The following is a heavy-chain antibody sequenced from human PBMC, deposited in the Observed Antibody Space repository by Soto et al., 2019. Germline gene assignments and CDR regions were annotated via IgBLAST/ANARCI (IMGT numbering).Heavy chain of an antibody. D-gene: IGHD2-15*01. Sequence: EVQLVESGGGLVQPGGSPRLCCAASGFTFSRYWMNWVRQAPGKGLEWVANIKKDGTEKYYVDSVKGRFSISRDNAKNSLCLQMTSLRAEDTAVYYCARDRRDILEVVDGTAYYYYGMDVWGRGTTVAVSS. CDR2: IKKDGTEK. CDR1: GFTFSRYW. J-gene: IGHJ6*02. V-gene: IGHV3-7*03. CDR3: ARDRRDILEVVDGTAYYYYGMDV.